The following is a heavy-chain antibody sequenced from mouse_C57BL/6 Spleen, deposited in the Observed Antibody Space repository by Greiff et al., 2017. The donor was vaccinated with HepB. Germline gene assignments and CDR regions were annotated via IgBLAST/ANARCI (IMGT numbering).Heavy chain of an antibody. CDR2: ISYDGSN. Sequence: EESGPGLVKPSQSLSLTCSVTGYSITSGYYWNWIRQFPGNKLEWMGYISYDGSNNYNPSLKNRISITRDTSKNQFFLKLNSVTTEDTATYYCARVEIYLLGYFDYWGQGTTLTVSS. J-gene: IGHJ2*01. D-gene: IGHD1-1*01. V-gene: IGHV3-6*01. CDR3: ARVEIYLLGYFDY. CDR1: GYSITSGYY.